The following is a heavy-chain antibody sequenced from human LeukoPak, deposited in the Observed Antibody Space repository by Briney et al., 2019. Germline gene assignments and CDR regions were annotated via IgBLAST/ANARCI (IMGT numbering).Heavy chain of an antibody. CDR2: ISAYNGNT. V-gene: IGHV1-18*01. CDR3: ARIPSITIFGVVIWSPIENCYFDY. CDR1: GYTFTSYG. J-gene: IGHJ4*02. Sequence: PGASVKVSYKASGYTFTSYGISWVRQAPGQGLEWMGRISAYNGNTNYAQKLQGRVTMTTDTSTSTAYMELKSLRSDDTAVYYCARIPSITIFGVVIWSPIENCYFDYWGQGTLVTVSS. D-gene: IGHD3-3*01.